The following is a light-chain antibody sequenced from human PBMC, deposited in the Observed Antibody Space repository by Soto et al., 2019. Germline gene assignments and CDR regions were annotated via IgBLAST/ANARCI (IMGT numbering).Light chain of an antibody. Sequence: EIVLTQSPGTLSLTPGERATFSCRASQGVSSSYLAWYQQKPGQAPRLLIFGASNRATGIPDRFSGSGSGTDFTLTISRLEPEDFTLYFCQQYGSSPLTFGQGTKVEI. J-gene: IGKJ1*01. CDR3: QQYGSSPLT. V-gene: IGKV3-20*01. CDR1: QGVSSSY. CDR2: GAS.